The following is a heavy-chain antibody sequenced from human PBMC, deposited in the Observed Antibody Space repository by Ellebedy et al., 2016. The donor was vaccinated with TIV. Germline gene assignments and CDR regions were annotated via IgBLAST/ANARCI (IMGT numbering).Heavy chain of an antibody. V-gene: IGHV1-2*02. CDR3: ARGRGSYSEDY. J-gene: IGHJ4*02. CDR1: GYTFTGYN. CDR2: INPNSGDT. D-gene: IGHD1-26*01. Sequence: ASVKVSCKASGYTFTGYNLHWVRQAPGQGLEWMGWINPNSGDTNYAQNFQGRVTMTRDTSISSAYMDLSRLRSDDPAVYFCARGRGSYSEDYWGQGTLVTVSS.